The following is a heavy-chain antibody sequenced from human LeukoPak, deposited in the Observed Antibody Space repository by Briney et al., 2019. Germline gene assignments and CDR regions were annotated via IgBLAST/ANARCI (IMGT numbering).Heavy chain of an antibody. V-gene: IGHV3-23*01. J-gene: IGHJ4*02. D-gene: IGHD2-15*01. Sequence: PGGSLRLSCAASGFTFSSYAMSWVRQAPGKGLEWVSAISGSGGSTYYADSVKGRFTISRDNSKNTLYLQMNSLRAEDTAVYYCAKRYCSGGSCKVNYFDYWGRGTLVTVSS. CDR2: ISGSGGST. CDR3: AKRYCSGGSCKVNYFDY. CDR1: GFTFSSYA.